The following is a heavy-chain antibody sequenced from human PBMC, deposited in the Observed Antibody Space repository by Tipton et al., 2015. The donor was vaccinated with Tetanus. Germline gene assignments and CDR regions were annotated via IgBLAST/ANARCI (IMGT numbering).Heavy chain of an antibody. CDR1: GFTFTSYA. V-gene: IGHV3-23*01. D-gene: IGHD2-15*01. Sequence: SLRLSCAASGFTFTSYAMGWVRQAPGKGLEWVSVISGSGGSTYYADSVKGRFTISRDNSKNTLYLQMNSLRAEDTAVYYCAKDHGPEITSVAATRYYYYGMDVWGQGTTVTVSS. CDR3: AKDHGPEITSVAATRYYYYGMDV. CDR2: ISGSGGST. J-gene: IGHJ6*02.